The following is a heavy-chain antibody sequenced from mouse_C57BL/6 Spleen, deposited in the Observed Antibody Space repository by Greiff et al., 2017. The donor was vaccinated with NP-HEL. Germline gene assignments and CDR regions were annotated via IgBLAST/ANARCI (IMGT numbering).Heavy chain of an antibody. J-gene: IGHJ2*01. CDR3: ASDYDGPH. CDR2: INPSSGYP. CDR1: GYTFTSYW. Sequence: QVQLQQSGAELAKPGASVKLSCKASGYTFTSYWMHWVKPRPGQGLAWIGYINPSSGYPKYNQKFKDKATLTADKSSSTAYMQLSSLTYEDSAVYYCASDYDGPHWGQGTTLTVSS. D-gene: IGHD2-4*01. V-gene: IGHV1-7*01.